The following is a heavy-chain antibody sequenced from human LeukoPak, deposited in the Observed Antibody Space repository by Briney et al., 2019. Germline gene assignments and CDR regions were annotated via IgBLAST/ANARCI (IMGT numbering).Heavy chain of an antibody. CDR3: ARGQYQLLYGGGAPAAFDI. J-gene: IGHJ3*02. V-gene: IGHV1-8*01. CDR2: MNPNSGNT. Sequence: ASVKVSCKASGYTFTSYDINWVRQATGQGLEWMGWMNPNSGNTGYAQKFQGRVTMTRNTSISTAYMELSSLRSEDTAVYYCARGQYQLLYGGGAPAAFDIRGQGTMVTVSS. CDR1: GYTFTSYD. D-gene: IGHD2-2*02.